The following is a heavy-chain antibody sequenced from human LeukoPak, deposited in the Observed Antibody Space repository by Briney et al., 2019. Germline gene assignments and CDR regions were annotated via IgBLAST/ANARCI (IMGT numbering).Heavy chain of an antibody. Sequence: GGSLRLSCAASGFTFSSYSVNWVRQAPGKGLEWVSSISSSSSYIYYADSVKGRFTISRDNAKNSLYLQMNSLRAEDTAVYYCARDSLAVAGLPDYWGQGTLVTVSS. V-gene: IGHV3-21*01. CDR2: ISSSSSYI. J-gene: IGHJ4*02. D-gene: IGHD6-19*01. CDR3: ARDSLAVAGLPDY. CDR1: GFTFSSYS.